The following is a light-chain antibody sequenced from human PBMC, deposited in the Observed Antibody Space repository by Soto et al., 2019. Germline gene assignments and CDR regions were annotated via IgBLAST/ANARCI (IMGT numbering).Light chain of an antibody. CDR3: QQYGSSPACT. J-gene: IGKJ1*01. Sequence: EIALTQSPGTLSLSPGERATLSCRASQSVSSSYLAWYQQKPGQAPRLLIYGASSRATGIPDRFSGSGSGTDFTLTISRLEPEDFAVYYCQQYGSSPACTFGQGTKVEIK. CDR1: QSVSSSY. CDR2: GAS. V-gene: IGKV3-20*01.